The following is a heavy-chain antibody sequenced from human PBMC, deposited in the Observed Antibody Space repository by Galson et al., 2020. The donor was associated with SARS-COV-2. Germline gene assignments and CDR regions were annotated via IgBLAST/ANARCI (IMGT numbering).Heavy chain of an antibody. V-gene: IGHV1-69*13. D-gene: IGHD1-26*01. CDR2: IIPIFGTA. CDR1: GGTFSSYA. Sequence: SVTVSCKASGGTFSSYAISWVRQAPGQGLAWMGGIIPIFGTANYAQKFQGRVTITADESTSTAYMELSSLRSEDTAVYYCAARELELLRNWFDPWGQGTLVTVSS. J-gene: IGHJ5*02. CDR3: AARELELLRNWFDP.